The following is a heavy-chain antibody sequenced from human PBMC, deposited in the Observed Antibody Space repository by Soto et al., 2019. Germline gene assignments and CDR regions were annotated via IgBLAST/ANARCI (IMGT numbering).Heavy chain of an antibody. V-gene: IGHV1-18*01. CDR2: ISALTGEM. J-gene: IGHJ4*02. D-gene: IGHD1-1*01. CDR1: GYTFTSFG. CDR3: ARDGWYMNTWNATHFDY. Sequence: QVLLVQSGPEVKRPGASAMLSCQASGYTFTSFGLGWLRQAPGQGLEWMGWISALTGEMKFAPRFQGRIDLTIDRPINTGNLELRSLTPDDTGVYFCARDGWYMNTWNATHFDYWGRGALVTVAT.